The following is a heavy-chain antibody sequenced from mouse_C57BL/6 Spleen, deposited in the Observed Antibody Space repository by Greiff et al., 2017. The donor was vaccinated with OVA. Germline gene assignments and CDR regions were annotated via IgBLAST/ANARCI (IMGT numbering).Heavy chain of an antibody. CDR2: INSDGGST. Sequence: EVQLVESGGGLVQPGESLKLSCESTEYAFPSHDMSWVRQTPEQRLELVAAINSDGGSTYYPDTMERRFIFSRDNTKKTLYLQMSSMRAEDTALYYCASYSNFSWFAYWGQGTLVTVSA. CDR3: ASYSNFSWFAY. V-gene: IGHV5-2*01. J-gene: IGHJ3*01. D-gene: IGHD2-5*01. CDR1: EYAFPSHD.